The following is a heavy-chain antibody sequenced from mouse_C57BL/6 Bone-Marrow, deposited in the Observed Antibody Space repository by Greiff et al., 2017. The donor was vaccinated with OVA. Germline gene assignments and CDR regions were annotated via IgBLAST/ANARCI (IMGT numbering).Heavy chain of an antibody. V-gene: IGHV1-47*01. CDR3: ARGTYYGYDEGWYFDV. CDR2: FHPYNDDT. D-gene: IGHD2-9*01. J-gene: IGHJ1*03. Sequence: QVHVQQSGAELVKPGASVTMSCKASGYTFTTYPIEWMKQTHGKSLEWIGNFHPYNDDTKYNEKFKGKATLTVEKSSSTVYLELSRLTSDDSAVYYCARGTYYGYDEGWYFDVWGTGTTVTVSS. CDR1: GYTFTTYP.